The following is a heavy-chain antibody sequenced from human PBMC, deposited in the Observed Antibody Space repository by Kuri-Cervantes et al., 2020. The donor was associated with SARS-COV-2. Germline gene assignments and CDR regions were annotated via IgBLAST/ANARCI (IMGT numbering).Heavy chain of an antibody. D-gene: IGHD3-10*01. V-gene: IGHV3-7*01. CDR3: ASAGADAFDI. CDR1: GFTFSSYA. Sequence: GESLKISCAASGFTFSSYAMHWVRQAPGKGLEWVANIKQDGSEKYYVDSVKGRFTISRDNAKNSLYLQMNSLRAEDTAVYYCASAGADAFDIWGQGTMVTVSS. J-gene: IGHJ3*02. CDR2: IKQDGSEK.